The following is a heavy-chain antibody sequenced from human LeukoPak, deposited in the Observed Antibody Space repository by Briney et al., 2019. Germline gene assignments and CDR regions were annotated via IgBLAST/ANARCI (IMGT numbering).Heavy chain of an antibody. CDR3: ARSNGDYYYGMVV. V-gene: IGHV4-61*02. J-gene: IGHJ6*02. CDR2: ICTSGSN. Sequence: SETLSLTCSVSGRPINSGSYYWSWIRQPAGKGLEWIGRICTSGSNNYNPSLKSRVTIFIETSKNQLSLKLSSVTAADTALYYCARSNGDYYYGMVVWGQGTTVTVSS. CDR1: GRPINSGSYY. D-gene: IGHD4-17*01.